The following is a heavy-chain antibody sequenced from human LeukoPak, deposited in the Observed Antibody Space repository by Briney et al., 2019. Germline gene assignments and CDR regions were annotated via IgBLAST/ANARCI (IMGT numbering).Heavy chain of an antibody. J-gene: IGHJ4*02. CDR2: IWYDGSNK. Sequence: GGSLRLSCAASGFTFSSYGMHWVRQAPGKGLEWVAVIWYDGSNKYYADSVKGRFTISRDNSKNTMYLQMNSLRAEGTAVYYCARGAPDFDYWGQGTLVTVSS. CDR1: GFTFSSYG. V-gene: IGHV3-33*01. CDR3: ARGAPDFDY.